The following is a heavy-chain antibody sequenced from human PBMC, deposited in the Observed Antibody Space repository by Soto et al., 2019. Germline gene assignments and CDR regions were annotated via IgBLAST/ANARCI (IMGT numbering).Heavy chain of an antibody. V-gene: IGHV4-34*01. Sequence: QVQLQQWGAGLLKPSETLSLTCAVYGGSFSGYYWSWIRQPPGKGLEWIGEINHSGSTNYNPSLKSRVTISVDTSKHQFSLKLSSVAAADTAVYYCARGGDIVVVVAARDFDYWGQGTLVTVSS. CDR3: ARGGDIVVVVAARDFDY. CDR1: GGSFSGYY. CDR2: INHSGST. J-gene: IGHJ4*02. D-gene: IGHD2-15*01.